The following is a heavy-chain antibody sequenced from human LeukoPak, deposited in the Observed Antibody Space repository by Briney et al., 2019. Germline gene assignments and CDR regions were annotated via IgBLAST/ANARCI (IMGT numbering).Heavy chain of an antibody. V-gene: IGHV4-4*02. CDR2: VYHSGST. Sequence: PSGTLSLTCAVSGASISTDNWWSWVRQPPGKGLEWIGEVYHSGSTNLNPSLKSRVTISLDKSKNQFSLKLISVTAADTAVYYCVRVVGYVPLYFDDWGQGTLVTVSS. D-gene: IGHD5-12*01. CDR1: GASISTDNW. CDR3: VRVVGYVPLYFDD. J-gene: IGHJ4*02.